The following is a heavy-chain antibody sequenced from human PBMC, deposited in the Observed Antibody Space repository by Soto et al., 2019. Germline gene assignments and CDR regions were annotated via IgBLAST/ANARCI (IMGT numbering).Heavy chain of an antibody. CDR2: VSAYNGNT. V-gene: IGHV1-18*01. CDR3: ARDRSNSEY. J-gene: IGHJ4*02. D-gene: IGHD4-4*01. CDR1: GYTFNDYG. Sequence: GASVKVSCKASGYTFNDYGISWVRQAPGQGLEWMGWVSAYNGNTDYAQIFHDRVTMTTDTSTNTAFMELRSLTSDDTAMYYCARDRSNSEYWGQGTLVTVSS.